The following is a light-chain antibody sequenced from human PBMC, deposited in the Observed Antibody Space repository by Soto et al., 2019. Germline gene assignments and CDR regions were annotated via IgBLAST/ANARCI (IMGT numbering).Light chain of an antibody. Sequence: DIQMTQSPSSLSASVGDRVTITCRASQDISTYLNWYQQKPGKAPKLLIYAASSLQSGVPSRFSGSGSETDFTLTISSLQPDDFATYYCQHYNSYSEAFGQGTKVDIK. CDR3: QHYNSYSEA. J-gene: IGKJ1*01. CDR1: QDISTY. V-gene: IGKV1-39*01. CDR2: AAS.